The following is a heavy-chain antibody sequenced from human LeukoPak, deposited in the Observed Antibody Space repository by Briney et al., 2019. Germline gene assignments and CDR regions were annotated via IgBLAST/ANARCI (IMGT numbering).Heavy chain of an antibody. V-gene: IGHV4-31*03. CDR3: ARLRNYYDSSGSTPSYYYYGMDV. Sequence: SETLSLTCTVSGGSISSGGYYWSWIRQHPGKGLEWIGYIYYSGSTYYNPSLKSRVTISVDTSKNQFSLKLSSVTAADTAVYYCARLRNYYDSSGSTPSYYYYGMDVWGQGTTVTVSS. CDR2: IYYSGST. CDR1: GGSISSGGYY. J-gene: IGHJ6*02. D-gene: IGHD3-22*01.